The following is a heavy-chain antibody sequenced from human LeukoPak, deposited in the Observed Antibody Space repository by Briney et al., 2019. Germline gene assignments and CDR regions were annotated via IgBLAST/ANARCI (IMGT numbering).Heavy chain of an antibody. V-gene: IGHV4-39*01. D-gene: IGHD1-26*01. J-gene: IGHJ4*02. CDR1: GASVSGSPYY. CDR3: AKSGGYGLVDY. Sequence: SETLSLTCTVSGASVSGSPYYWGWIRQPPGKGLEWIGSIYSSGSTYYNASLQSRVTISIETSKNQISLRLNSVTAADTAIYYCAKSGGYGLVDYWGQGTLVTVSS. CDR2: IYSSGST.